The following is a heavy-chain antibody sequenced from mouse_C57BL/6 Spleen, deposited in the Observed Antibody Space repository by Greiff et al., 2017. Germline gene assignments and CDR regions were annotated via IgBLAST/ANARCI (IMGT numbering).Heavy chain of an antibody. D-gene: IGHD1-1*01. J-gene: IGHJ2*01. Sequence: QVQLQQPGTELVKPGASVKLSCKASGYTFTSYWMHWVKQRPGQGLEWIGNINPSNGGTNYNEKVKSKANLTVDKSSRTAYMQLSSLTSEDSAVYYCARSVYYYGSSYNCFDYGGQGTTLTVSS. CDR1: GYTFTSYW. V-gene: IGHV1-53*01. CDR2: INPSNGGT. CDR3: ARSVYYYGSSYNCFDY.